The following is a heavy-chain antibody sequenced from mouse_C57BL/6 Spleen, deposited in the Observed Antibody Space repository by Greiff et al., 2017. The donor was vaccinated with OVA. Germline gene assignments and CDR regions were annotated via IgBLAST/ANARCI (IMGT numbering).Heavy chain of an antibody. CDR1: GYSFTGYY. CDR2: INPSTGGT. CDR3: ARLGLCWFAY. J-gene: IGHJ3*01. V-gene: IGHV1-42*01. Sequence: VQLQQSGPELVKPGASVKISCKASGYSFTGYYMNWVKQSPEKSLEWIGEINPSTGGTTYNQKFKAKATLTVDKSSSTAYMQLKSLTSEDSAVYYCARLGLCWFAYWGQGTLVTVSA.